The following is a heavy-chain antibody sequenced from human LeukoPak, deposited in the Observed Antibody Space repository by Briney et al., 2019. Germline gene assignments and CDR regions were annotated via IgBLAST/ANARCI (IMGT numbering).Heavy chain of an antibody. D-gene: IGHD6-19*01. Sequence: SETLSLTYTVSGGSISSSSYYWGWIRQPPGKGLEWIGSIYYSGSTYYNPSLKSRVTISVDTSKNQFSLKLSSVTAADTAVYYCASTRSVAGTLDYWGQGTLVTVSS. V-gene: IGHV4-39*01. CDR1: GGSISSSSYY. CDR2: IYYSGST. CDR3: ASTRSVAGTLDY. J-gene: IGHJ4*02.